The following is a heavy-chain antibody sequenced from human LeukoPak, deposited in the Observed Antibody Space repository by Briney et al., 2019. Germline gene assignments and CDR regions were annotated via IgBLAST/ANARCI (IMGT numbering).Heavy chain of an antibody. D-gene: IGHD6-19*01. CDR1: GGPISSYY. V-gene: IGHV4-59*01. CDR3: ARIVAVGVAFDI. J-gene: IGHJ3*02. Sequence: SETLSLTCTVSGGPISSYYWSWIRQPPGKGLEWIGYIYYSGSTNYNPSLKSRVTISVDTSKNQFSLKLSSVTAADTAVYYCARIVAVGVAFDIWGQGTMVTVSS. CDR2: IYYSGST.